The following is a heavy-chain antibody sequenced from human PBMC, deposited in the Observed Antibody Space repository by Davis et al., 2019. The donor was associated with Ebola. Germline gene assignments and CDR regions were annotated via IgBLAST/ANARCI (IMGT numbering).Heavy chain of an antibody. J-gene: IGHJ6*02. CDR1: GYSFTSYW. CDR3: ARFTHYYYYYGMDV. Sequence: KVSCKGSGYSFTSYWISWVRQMPGKGLEWMGRIDPSDSYTNYSPSFQGHVTISADKSISTAYLQWSSLKASDTAMYYCARFTHYYYYYGMDVWGQGTTVTASS. CDR2: IDPSDSYT. V-gene: IGHV5-10-1*01.